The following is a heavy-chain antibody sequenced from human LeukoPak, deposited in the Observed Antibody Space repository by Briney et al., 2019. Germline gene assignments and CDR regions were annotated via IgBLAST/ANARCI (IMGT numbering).Heavy chain of an antibody. D-gene: IGHD3-22*01. Sequence: SDTLSLTCTVSGGSISTYYWSWIRQPPGKGLEWIAYIYNSGSTNPNPSLKSRVTIPVDTSKNQFSLRLSSVTAADTAVYYCARIYYDSGAYYRRAFDIWGQGTMVSVSS. CDR2: IYNSGST. J-gene: IGHJ3*02. CDR1: GGSISTYY. V-gene: IGHV4-59*07. CDR3: ARIYYDSGAYYRRAFDI.